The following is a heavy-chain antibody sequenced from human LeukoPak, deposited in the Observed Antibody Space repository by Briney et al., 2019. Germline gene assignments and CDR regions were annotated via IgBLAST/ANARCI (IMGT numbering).Heavy chain of an antibody. CDR2: ISSSSSNI. CDR1: GFTFSSYS. Sequence: PGGSLRLSCAASGFTFSSYSMNWVRPAPGKGLEWVSYISSSSSNIYYADSVKGRFTISRDKAKNSLYLQMNSLRAEDTALYYCARESNMGDWGQGTLVTVSS. V-gene: IGHV3-48*01. J-gene: IGHJ4*02. CDR3: ARESNMGD. D-gene: IGHD2/OR15-2a*01.